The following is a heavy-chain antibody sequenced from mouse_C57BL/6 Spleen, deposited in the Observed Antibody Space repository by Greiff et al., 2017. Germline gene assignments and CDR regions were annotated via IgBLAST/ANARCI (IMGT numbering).Heavy chain of an antibody. Sequence: VQLVESGPGLVAPSQSLSISCTASGFTFTSYGVSWVRQTPGKGLEWMGVIWGDGSTTYHSAPISSLTISKENSTSQGFLKLNSLQTADTATYYCAKLDDGYYVRYVDVWGTWTTVTDAS. CDR2: IWGDGST. CDR3: AKLDDGYYVRYVDV. J-gene: IGHJ1*03. CDR1: GFTFTSYG. V-gene: IGHV2-3*01. D-gene: IGHD2-3*01.